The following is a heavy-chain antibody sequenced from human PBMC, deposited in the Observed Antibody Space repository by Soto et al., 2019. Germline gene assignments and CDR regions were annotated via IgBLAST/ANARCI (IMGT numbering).Heavy chain of an antibody. CDR3: ARDPSLGYCTNGVCPHFDY. J-gene: IGHJ4*02. CDR2: ISAYNGNT. Sequence: ASVKVSCKASGYTFTSYGISWVRQAPGQGLEWMGWISAYNGNTNYAQKLQGRVTMTTDTSTSTAYMELRSLRSDDTAVYYCARDPSLGYCTNGVCPHFDYWGQGTLVTVSS. CDR1: GYTFTSYG. D-gene: IGHD2-8*01. V-gene: IGHV1-18*01.